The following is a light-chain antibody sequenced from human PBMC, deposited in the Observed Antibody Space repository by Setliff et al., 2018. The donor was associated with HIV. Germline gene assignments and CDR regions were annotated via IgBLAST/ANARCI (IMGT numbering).Light chain of an antibody. CDR1: TGAVTSGHY. V-gene: IGLV7-46*01. CDR3: FLSYSAARRV. CDR2: DTN. J-gene: IGLJ3*02. Sequence: QAVVTQEPSLTVSPGGTVTLTCGSSTGAVTSGHYPYWFQRKPGQAPRTLIYDTNNKHSWTPARFSGSLLGGKAALTLSGAQPEDEAAYYCFLSYSAARRVFGGGTKVTVL.